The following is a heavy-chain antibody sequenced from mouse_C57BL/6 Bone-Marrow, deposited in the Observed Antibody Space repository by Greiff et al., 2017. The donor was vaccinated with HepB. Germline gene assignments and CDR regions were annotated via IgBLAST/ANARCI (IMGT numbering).Heavy chain of an antibody. J-gene: IGHJ3*01. CDR2: IRSKSNNYAT. CDR3: GRRHFYYSNYVPAWFAY. V-gene: IGHV10-1*01. CDR1: GFSFNTYA. Sequence: EVQLVESGGGLVQPKGSLKLSCAASGFSFNTYAMNWVRQAPGKGLEWVARIRSKSNNYATYYADSVKDRFTISRDDSESMLYLQMNNLKTEDTAMYYCGRRHFYYSNYVPAWFAYWGQGTLVTVSA. D-gene: IGHD2-5*01.